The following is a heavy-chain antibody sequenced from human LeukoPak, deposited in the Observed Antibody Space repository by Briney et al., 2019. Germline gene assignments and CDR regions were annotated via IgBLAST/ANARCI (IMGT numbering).Heavy chain of an antibody. V-gene: IGHV3-21*01. D-gene: IGHD2-2*01. J-gene: IGHJ6*02. CDR1: GFTFSSYT. Sequence: GGSLGLSCAASGFTFSSYTMNWVRQAPGKGLEWVSSISSSSNNMYYADSVKGRFTISRDNAKNSLFLQMNSLRAEDTAVYYCARVLILPAANLLYYYGMDVWGQGTTVTVSS. CDR2: ISSSSNNM. CDR3: ARVLILPAANLLYYYGMDV.